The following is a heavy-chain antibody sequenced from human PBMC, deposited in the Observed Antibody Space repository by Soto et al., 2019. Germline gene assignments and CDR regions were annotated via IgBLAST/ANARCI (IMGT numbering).Heavy chain of an antibody. V-gene: IGHV3-30-3*01. Sequence: QVQLVESGGGVVQPGRSLRLSCAASGFTFSTYALHWVRQAPGKGLEWVAVISYDGSNKYYADSVKGRFTISRDNSKNTLYLQMNRLRTEDTAVYYCARARGGSYSMAYYFDYWGQGTLVTVSS. CDR1: GFTFSTYA. D-gene: IGHD1-26*01. CDR3: ARARGGSYSMAYYFDY. CDR2: ISYDGSNK. J-gene: IGHJ4*02.